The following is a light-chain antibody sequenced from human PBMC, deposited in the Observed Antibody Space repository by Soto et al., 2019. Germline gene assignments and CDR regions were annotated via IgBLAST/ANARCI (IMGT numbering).Light chain of an antibody. Sequence: ALTQPRSVSGSPGQSVTISCTGTSSDVGSYNYVSWYQQHPGKAPKLMIYDVNKRPSGVPDRFSGSKSGNTASLTISGLQAEDEADYYCCSYAGSYTLYVFGIGTKVTVL. V-gene: IGLV2-11*01. CDR1: SSDVGSYNY. J-gene: IGLJ1*01. CDR2: DVN. CDR3: CSYAGSYTLYV.